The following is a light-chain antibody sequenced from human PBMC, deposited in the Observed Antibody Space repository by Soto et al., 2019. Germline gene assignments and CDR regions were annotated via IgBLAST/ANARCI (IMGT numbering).Light chain of an antibody. V-gene: IGKV1-5*01. CDR3: QQVKTYPRT. CDR2: EES. Sequence: DIQMTQSPSTLSASIGDRVTVTRRASQSINSWLAWYQQKPGKAPELLIYEESTLHSGVPSRFSGRKSETQFTLTIDSLQPEDFATYYCQQVKTYPRTFGGGTKVEIK. CDR1: QSINSW. J-gene: IGKJ4*01.